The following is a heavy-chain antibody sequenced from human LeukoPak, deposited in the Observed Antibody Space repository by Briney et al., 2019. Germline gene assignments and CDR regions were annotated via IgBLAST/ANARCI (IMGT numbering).Heavy chain of an antibody. CDR2: INPSGGST. J-gene: IGHJ4*02. V-gene: IGHV1-46*01. D-gene: IGHD3-10*01. Sequence: ASVKVSCKASGYTFTSYYMHWVRQAPGQGLEWMGIINPSGGSTSYAQKFQGRVTMTRDTSTSTAYMELRSLRSDDTAVYYCARDRVYYGSGSKTDRFDYWGQGTLVTVSS. CDR1: GYTFTSYY. CDR3: ARDRVYYGSGSKTDRFDY.